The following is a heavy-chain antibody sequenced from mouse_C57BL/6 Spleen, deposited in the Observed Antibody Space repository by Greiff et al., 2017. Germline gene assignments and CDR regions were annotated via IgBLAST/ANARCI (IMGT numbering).Heavy chain of an antibody. J-gene: IGHJ1*03. CDR1: GFTFSDYG. CDR2: ISSGSSTI. D-gene: IGHD1-1*01. Sequence: EVQGVESGGGLVKPGGSLKLSCAASGFTFSDYGMHWVRQAPEKGLEWVAYISSGSSTIYYADTVKGRFTISRDNAKNTLFLQMTSLRSEDTARYYCAATVVARFDVWGTGTTVTVSS. V-gene: IGHV5-17*01. CDR3: AATVVARFDV.